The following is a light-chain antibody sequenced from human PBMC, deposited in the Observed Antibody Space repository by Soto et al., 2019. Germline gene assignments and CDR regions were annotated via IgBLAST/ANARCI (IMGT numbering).Light chain of an antibody. CDR2: GAS. Sequence: PGEIAALSCIASQSVSNRCLAWYQQKPGQAPRLLLYGASSRATGIPDRFSGSGSGTDFTLTITRLETEDLAVYYCQQYGSSHTWTFGQGTKVDIK. V-gene: IGKV3-20*01. J-gene: IGKJ1*01. CDR3: QQYGSSHTWT. CDR1: QSVSNRC.